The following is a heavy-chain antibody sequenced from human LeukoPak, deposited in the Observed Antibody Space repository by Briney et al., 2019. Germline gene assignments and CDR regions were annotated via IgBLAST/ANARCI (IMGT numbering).Heavy chain of an antibody. Sequence: ASVTVSCKASGGTFSSYAISWVRQAPGQGLEWMGWINPNSGGTNYAQKFQGWVTMTRDTSISTAYMELSRLRSDDTAVYYCARDYRVLGAAAEVPYAFDIWGQGTMVTVSS. CDR3: ARDYRVLGAAAEVPYAFDI. D-gene: IGHD6-13*01. J-gene: IGHJ3*02. CDR2: INPNSGGT. CDR1: GGTFSSYA. V-gene: IGHV1-2*04.